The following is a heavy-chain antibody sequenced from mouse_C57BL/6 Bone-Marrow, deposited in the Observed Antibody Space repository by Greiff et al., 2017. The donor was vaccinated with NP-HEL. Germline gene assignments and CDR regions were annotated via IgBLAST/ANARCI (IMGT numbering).Heavy chain of an antibody. J-gene: IGHJ1*03. CDR1: GFNIKDYY. D-gene: IGHD1-1*01. Sequence: DVQLQESGAELVRPGASVKLSCTASGFNIKDYYMHWVKQRPEQGLEWIGRIDPEDGDTEYAPKFQGKATMTADTSSNTAYLQLSSLTSEDTAVYYCTTPVVATDWYFDVWGTGTTVTVSS. CDR2: IDPEDGDT. CDR3: TTPVVATDWYFDV. V-gene: IGHV14-1*01.